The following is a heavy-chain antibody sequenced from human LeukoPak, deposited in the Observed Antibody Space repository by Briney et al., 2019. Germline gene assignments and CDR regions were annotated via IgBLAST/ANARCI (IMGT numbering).Heavy chain of an antibody. Sequence: GGSLRLSCAASGFTFSSYSMNWVRQAPGKGLEWVGRIKNKANSYTTEYAASVKGRFTVSRDDSKNALYLQMNSLKTEDTAVYYCTREGRYCSSTSCYVCLDFWGQGTLVTVSS. CDR3: TREGRYCSSTSCYVCLDF. J-gene: IGHJ4*02. CDR1: GFTFSSYS. V-gene: IGHV3-72*01. CDR2: IKNKANSYTT. D-gene: IGHD2-2*01.